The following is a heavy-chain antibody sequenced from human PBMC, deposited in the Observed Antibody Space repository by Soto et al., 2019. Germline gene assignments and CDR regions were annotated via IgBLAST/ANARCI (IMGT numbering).Heavy chain of an antibody. D-gene: IGHD3-3*01. Sequence: PGGSLRLSCATSGFTFSGYGMNWVRQAPGKGLEWISYIYGKTTYYPDSVKGRFTISRDNAKNSLYLQMNSLRAEVTAVYYCARETPPYTIFGVVAANSFDYWGQGT. CDR2: IYGKTT. J-gene: IGHJ4*02. CDR1: GFTFSGYG. CDR3: ARETPPYTIFGVVAANSFDY. V-gene: IGHV3-48*04.